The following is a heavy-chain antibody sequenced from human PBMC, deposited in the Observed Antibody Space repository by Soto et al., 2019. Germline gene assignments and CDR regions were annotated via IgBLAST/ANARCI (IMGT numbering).Heavy chain of an antibody. CDR3: ARSTNYDFWSGYPAN. Sequence: GASVKVSCKASGGTFSSYAISWVRQAPGQGLEWMGGIIPIFGTANYAQKFQGRVTITADESTSTAYMELSSLRSEDTAVYYCARSTNYDFWSGYPANWGQGTLVTVSS. V-gene: IGHV1-69*13. CDR2: IIPIFGTA. D-gene: IGHD3-3*01. CDR1: GGTFSSYA. J-gene: IGHJ4*02.